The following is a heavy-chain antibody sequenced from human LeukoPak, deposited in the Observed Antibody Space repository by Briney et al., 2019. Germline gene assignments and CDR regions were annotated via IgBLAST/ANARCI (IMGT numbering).Heavy chain of an antibody. Sequence: PSETLSLTCAVYGGSFSGYYWSWIRQPPGKGLEWIGEINHSGSTNYNPSLKSRVTISVDTSKNQFSLKLSSVTAADTAVYYCARGRIAVAAPYYYYVDVWGKGTTVTVSS. V-gene: IGHV4-34*01. CDR2: INHSGST. J-gene: IGHJ6*03. D-gene: IGHD6-19*01. CDR1: GGSFSGYY. CDR3: ARGRIAVAAPYYYYVDV.